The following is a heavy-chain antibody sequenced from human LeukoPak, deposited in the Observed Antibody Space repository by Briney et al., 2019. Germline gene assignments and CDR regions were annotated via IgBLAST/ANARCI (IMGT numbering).Heavy chain of an antibody. V-gene: IGHV4-59*01. D-gene: IGHD1-26*01. J-gene: IGHJ3*02. CDR1: GVSISNYD. CDR3: ARRGGSPLGAFDI. Sequence: SETLSLTCTVSGVSISNYDWSWIRQPPGKRLELLGYIYYSGSTNYNPSLKSRVSISADTSKNQFSLKLTSVTAADTAVYYCARRGGSPLGAFDIWGQGTMVTVS. CDR2: IYYSGST.